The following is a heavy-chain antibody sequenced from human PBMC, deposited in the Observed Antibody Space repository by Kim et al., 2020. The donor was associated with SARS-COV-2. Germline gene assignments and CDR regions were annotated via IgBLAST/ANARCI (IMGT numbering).Heavy chain of an antibody. CDR1: GFTLRNTW. J-gene: IGHJ4*01. Sequence: GGSLRLSCAASGFTLRNTWMTWVRQAPGEGLEWVGRLRSKADGGTTYFAESVRGRFTISRDDSENVLYLQMNSLKTDDTAVYYCTKDQGNSSRFYEFDY. V-gene: IGHV3-15*01. CDR2: LRSKADGGTT. D-gene: IGHD6-19*01. CDR3: TKDQGNSSRFYEFDY.